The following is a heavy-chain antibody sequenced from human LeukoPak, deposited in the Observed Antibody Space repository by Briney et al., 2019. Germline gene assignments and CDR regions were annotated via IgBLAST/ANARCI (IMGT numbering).Heavy chain of an antibody. V-gene: IGHV4-39*07. CDR3: AASGDGYNYDPFDY. CDR1: GGSISSCSYY. CDR2: IYYSGST. D-gene: IGHD5-24*01. J-gene: IGHJ4*02. Sequence: SETLSLTCTVSGGSISSCSYYWGWIRQPPGKGLEWIGSIYYSGSTYYNPSLKSRVTISVDTSKNQFSLKLSSVTAADTAVYYCAASGDGYNYDPFDYWGQGTLVTVSS.